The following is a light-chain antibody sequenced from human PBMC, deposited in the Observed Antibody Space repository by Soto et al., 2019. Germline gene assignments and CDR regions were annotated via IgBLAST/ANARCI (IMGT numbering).Light chain of an antibody. Sequence: DIQMTQSPSTLSASVGDRVTITCRASQSISSWLAWYQQKPGKAPKFLMYKASNLESGVPSRFSGSGSGTEFTLTISSLQPDDFATYHCQQYNDYPLTFGGGIKVEMK. J-gene: IGKJ4*01. V-gene: IGKV1-5*03. CDR3: QQYNDYPLT. CDR1: QSISSW. CDR2: KAS.